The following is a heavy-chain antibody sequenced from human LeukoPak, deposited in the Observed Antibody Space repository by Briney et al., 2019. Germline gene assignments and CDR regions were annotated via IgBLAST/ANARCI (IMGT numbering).Heavy chain of an antibody. CDR2: IYYSGST. Sequence: SETLSLTCTVSGGSISSGDYYWGWIRQHPGKGLEWIGYIYYSGSTYYNPSLKSRVTISVDTSKNQFSLKLSSVTAADTAVYYCARVGQLRQMGEYYFDYWGQGTLVTVSS. CDR1: GGSISSGDYY. J-gene: IGHJ4*02. V-gene: IGHV4-31*03. D-gene: IGHD3-16*01. CDR3: ARVGQLRQMGEYYFDY.